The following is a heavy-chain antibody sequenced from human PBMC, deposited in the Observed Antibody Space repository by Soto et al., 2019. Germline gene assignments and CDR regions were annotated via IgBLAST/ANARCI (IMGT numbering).Heavy chain of an antibody. D-gene: IGHD3-3*01. CDR3: ARSYDFWSGYYRPISWWFDP. CDR2: IYYSGST. J-gene: IGHJ5*02. Sequence: PSETLSLTCTVSGGSISSYYWSWIRQPPGKGLEWIGYIYYSGSTNYNPSLKSRVTISVDTSKNQFSLKLSSVTAADTAVYYCARSYDFWSGYYRPISWWFDPWGQGTLVTVSS. V-gene: IGHV4-59*01. CDR1: GGSISSYY.